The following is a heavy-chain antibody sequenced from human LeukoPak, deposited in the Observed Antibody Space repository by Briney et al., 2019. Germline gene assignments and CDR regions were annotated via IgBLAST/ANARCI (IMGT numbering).Heavy chain of an antibody. Sequence: SETLSLTCAVYGGSFSGYYWSWIRQPPGKGRGWIGEINHSGSTNYNPSLRSGVTISVDTSKNQFSLKLSSVTDADTAVYYCARGDTAMVTDAFDIWGQGTMVTVSS. V-gene: IGHV4-34*01. CDR1: GGSFSGYY. CDR3: ARGDTAMVTDAFDI. D-gene: IGHD5-18*01. J-gene: IGHJ3*02. CDR2: INHSGST.